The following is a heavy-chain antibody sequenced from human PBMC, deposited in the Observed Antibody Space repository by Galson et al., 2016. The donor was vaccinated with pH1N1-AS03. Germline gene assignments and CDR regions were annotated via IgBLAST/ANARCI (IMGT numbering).Heavy chain of an antibody. CDR1: GFSIRTYW. Sequence: SLRLSCAGSGFSIRTYWMHWVRHVPGKGLVWVSRINTDGSSTNYADSVKGRFTISRDNARNQLYLQMNSLGAEATAFYYCARGSYDYSWGGYSEDYWGQGILVTVSS. V-gene: IGHV3-74*01. CDR2: INTDGSST. CDR3: ARGSYDYSWGGYSEDY. J-gene: IGHJ4*02. D-gene: IGHD3-16*01.